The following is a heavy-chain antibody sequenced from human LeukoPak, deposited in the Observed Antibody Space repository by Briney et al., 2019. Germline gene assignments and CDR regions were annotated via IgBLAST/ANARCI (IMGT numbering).Heavy chain of an antibody. V-gene: IGHV3-30*03. CDR3: ARDNYGMDV. CDR2: ISYDGSNK. CDR1: GFTFSSYG. Sequence: GGSLRLSCAASGFTFSSYGMHWVRQAPGKGLEWMAVISYDGSNKYYADSVKGRFTISRDNSKNTLYLQMNSLRAEDTAVYSWARDNYGMDVWGQGTTVTVSS. J-gene: IGHJ6*02.